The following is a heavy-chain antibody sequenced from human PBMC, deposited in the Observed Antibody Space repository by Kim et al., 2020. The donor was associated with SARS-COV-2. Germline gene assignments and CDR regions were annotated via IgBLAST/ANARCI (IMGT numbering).Heavy chain of an antibody. Sequence: GGSLRLSCAASGFTFSSYATSWVRQAPGKGLEWVSAISGSGGSTYYADSVKGRFTISRDNSKNTLYLQMNSLRAEDTAVYYCAKLLPHSGYGPIDYWGQGTLVTVSS. D-gene: IGHD5-12*01. V-gene: IGHV3-23*01. J-gene: IGHJ4*02. CDR2: ISGSGGST. CDR1: GFTFSSYA. CDR3: AKLLPHSGYGPIDY.